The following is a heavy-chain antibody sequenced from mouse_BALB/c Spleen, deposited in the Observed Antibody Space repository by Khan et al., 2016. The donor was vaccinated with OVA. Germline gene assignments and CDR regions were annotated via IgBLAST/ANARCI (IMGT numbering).Heavy chain of an antibody. CDR3: ARTARIKY. D-gene: IGHD1-2*01. CDR2: ISYSGST. V-gene: IGHV3-2*02. CDR1: GYSITSGYG. Sequence: EVELVESGPGLVKPSQSLSLTCTVTGYSITSGYGWNWIQQFPGNKLEWMGYISYSGSTNYNPSLKSRISITRDTSKNQFFLQLNSVTTEDTATYYCARTARIKYWGKGTTLTVSS. J-gene: IGHJ2*01.